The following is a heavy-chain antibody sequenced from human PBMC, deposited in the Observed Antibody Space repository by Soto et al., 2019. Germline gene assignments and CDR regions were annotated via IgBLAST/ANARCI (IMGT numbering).Heavy chain of an antibody. CDR2: IYYSGST. CDR3: ARHLLLYYYDSSGYYLRDAFDI. J-gene: IGHJ3*02. Sequence: QVQLQESGPGLVKPSETLSLTCTVSGGSISSYYWSWIRQPPGKGLEWIGYIYYSGSTNYNPSLKSRVPISVATSKNQFSLKLSSVTAADTAVYYCARHLLLYYYDSSGYYLRDAFDIWGQGTMVTVSS. CDR1: GGSISSYY. D-gene: IGHD3-22*01. V-gene: IGHV4-59*08.